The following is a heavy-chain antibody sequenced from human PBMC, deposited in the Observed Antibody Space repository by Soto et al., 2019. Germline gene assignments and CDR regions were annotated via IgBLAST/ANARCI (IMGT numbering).Heavy chain of an antibody. J-gene: IGHJ4*02. V-gene: IGHV2-5*02. CDR2: IYWDDDK. Sequence: QITLKESGPSLVKPTQTLTLTCTFSGFSLTTNGVGVGWIRQSPGEALEWLALIYWDDDKRYSPSLKSNLTITKDPSKNQVVLTITNMDPVDKATYYCAYCGYYNSSWVPGYRGQGTLVTVSS. D-gene: IGHD3-22*01. CDR1: GFSLTTNGVG. CDR3: AYCGYYNSSWVPGY.